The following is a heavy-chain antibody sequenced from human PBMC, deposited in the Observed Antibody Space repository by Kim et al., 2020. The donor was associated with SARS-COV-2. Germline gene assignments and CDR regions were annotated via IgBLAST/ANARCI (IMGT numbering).Heavy chain of an antibody. CDR2: ISWNSGTI. J-gene: IGHJ6*01. D-gene: IGHD3-10*01. Sequence: GGSLRLSCAASGFTFDDYAMHWVRQAPGKGLEWVSGISWNSGTIGYADSVKGRFTISRDNAKNSLYLQMNSLRTEDTALDYCAKSKITMFQGVCYGMDV. V-gene: IGHV3-9*01. CDR1: GFTFDDYA. CDR3: AKSKITMFQGVCYGMDV.